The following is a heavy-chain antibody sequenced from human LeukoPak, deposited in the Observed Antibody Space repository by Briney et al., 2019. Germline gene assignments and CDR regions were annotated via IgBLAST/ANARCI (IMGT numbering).Heavy chain of an antibody. D-gene: IGHD1-26*01. Sequence: ASVKVSCKASGGTFSSYAISWVRQAPGQGLEWMGWINTGNGNTKYSQKFQGRFTITRDTFASTAYMELSSLTSEDTAVYFCARDLGSGSLHYWGQGTLVTVSS. V-gene: IGHV1-3*04. J-gene: IGHJ4*02. CDR2: INTGNGNT. CDR3: ARDLGSGSLHY. CDR1: GGTFSSYA.